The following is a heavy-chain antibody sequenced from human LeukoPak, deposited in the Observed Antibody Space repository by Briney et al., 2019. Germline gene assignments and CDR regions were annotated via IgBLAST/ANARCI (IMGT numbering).Heavy chain of an antibody. D-gene: IGHD3-10*01. CDR3: ARAQAVRGVNQY. J-gene: IGHJ4*02. V-gene: IGHV1-2*02. CDR2: INPNSGGT. CDR1: GYTFTGYY. Sequence: ASVKVSCKASGYTFTGYYMHWVRQAPGQGLEWMGWINPNSGGTNYAQKFQGRVTMTRDTSISTAYMELSRLGSDDTAVYYCARAQAVRGVNQYWGQGTLVTVSS.